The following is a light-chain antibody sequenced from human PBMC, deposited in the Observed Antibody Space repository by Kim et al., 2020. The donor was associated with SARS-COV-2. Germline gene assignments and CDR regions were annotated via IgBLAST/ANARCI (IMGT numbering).Light chain of an antibody. CDR2: QDS. CDR1: KLGDNY. CDR3: QAWDGSTWM. J-gene: IGLJ3*02. V-gene: IGLV3-1*01. Sequence: SYELTQPPSVSVSPGQTASVTCSGDKLGDNYASXYQQKPGQSPVMVIYQDSKRPSGIPERFSGSNSGNTATLTISGTQAMDEADYYCQAWDGSTWMFGGG.